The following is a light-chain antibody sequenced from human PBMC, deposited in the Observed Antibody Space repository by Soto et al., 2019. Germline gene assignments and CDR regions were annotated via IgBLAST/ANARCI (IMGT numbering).Light chain of an antibody. CDR1: QSISSW. V-gene: IGKV1-5*03. CDR2: KAS. J-gene: IGKJ1*01. Sequence: DIQMTQSPSTLSASVGDRVTITCRASQSISSWLAWYQQKPGKAPKLLIYKASSLESGVPSRFSGSGSGTEFPLTISSLQHDDFATYYCQQYNSYSRTFGQGTKVEIK. CDR3: QQYNSYSRT.